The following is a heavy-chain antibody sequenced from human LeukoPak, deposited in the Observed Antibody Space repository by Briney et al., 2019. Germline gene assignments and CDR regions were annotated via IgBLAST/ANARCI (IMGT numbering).Heavy chain of an antibody. CDR3: AKGYSTSWFSNWFDP. CDR1: GFTIRSYG. J-gene: IGHJ5*02. Sequence: PGGSLRLSCSASGFTIRSYGIHWVRHAPRKGLARVAFIRYDGSNYYYADPVTRRFTISRDNSKHTLYLQMNSLRAEDTAVYYCAKGYSTSWFSNWFDPWGQGTLVTVSS. V-gene: IGHV3-30*02. D-gene: IGHD6-13*01. CDR2: IRYDGSNY.